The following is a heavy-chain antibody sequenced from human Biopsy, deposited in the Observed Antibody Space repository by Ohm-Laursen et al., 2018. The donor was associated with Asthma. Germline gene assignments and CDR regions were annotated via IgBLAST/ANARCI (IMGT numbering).Heavy chain of an antibody. V-gene: IGHV3-23*01. CDR2: ISGSGGST. Sequence: SLRLSCAASGFTFSSYAMSWVRQAPGKGLEWVSAISGSGGSTYYADSVKRRFTISRDNSKNTLYLQMNSLRAEDTSVYYCARGDSSNWSHYYFDYWGQGTLVTVSS. CDR3: ARGDSSNWSHYYFDY. J-gene: IGHJ4*02. D-gene: IGHD3-22*01. CDR1: GFTFSSYA.